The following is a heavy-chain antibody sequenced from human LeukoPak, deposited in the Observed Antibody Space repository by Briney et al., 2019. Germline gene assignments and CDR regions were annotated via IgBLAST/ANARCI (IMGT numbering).Heavy chain of an antibody. Sequence: ASVKVSCKASGYTFTSYDINWVRQATGQGLEWMGWMNPNSGNTGYAQKFQGRVTMTRNTSISTAYMELSSLRSEDTAVYYCASLPHGDTVIGWFDPWGQGTLVTVSS. CDR3: ASLPHGDTVIGWFDP. V-gene: IGHV1-8*01. CDR1: GYTFTSYD. CDR2: MNPNSGNT. D-gene: IGHD5-18*01. J-gene: IGHJ5*02.